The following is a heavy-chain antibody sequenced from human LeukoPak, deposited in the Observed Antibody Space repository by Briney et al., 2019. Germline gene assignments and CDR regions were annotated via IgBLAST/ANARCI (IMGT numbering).Heavy chain of an antibody. CDR2: ISSSSSTI. D-gene: IGHD6-13*01. V-gene: IGHV3-48*01. CDR1: GFTFSSYS. CDR3: ARDRWSGIAAATMPFDP. J-gene: IGHJ5*02. Sequence: GGSLRLSCAASGFTFSSYSMNWVRQAPGKGLEWVSYISSSSSTIYYADSVKGRFTISRDNAKNSLYLQMNSLRAEDTAVYYCARDRWSGIAAATMPFDPWGQGTLVTVSS.